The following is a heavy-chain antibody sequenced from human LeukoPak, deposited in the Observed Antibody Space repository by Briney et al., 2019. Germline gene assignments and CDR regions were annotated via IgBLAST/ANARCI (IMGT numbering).Heavy chain of an antibody. V-gene: IGHV4-4*02. CDR3: ARQGYSYGYRYYYYGMDV. CDR2: IHHSGSA. Sequence: SGTLSLTCAVSGASISSNWWNWVRQPPGKGLEWIGEIHHSGSANYNPSLKSRVTISVDTSKNQFSLKLSSVTAADTAVYYCARQGYSYGYRYYYYGMDVWGQGTTVTVSS. D-gene: IGHD5-18*01. J-gene: IGHJ6*02. CDR1: GASISSNW.